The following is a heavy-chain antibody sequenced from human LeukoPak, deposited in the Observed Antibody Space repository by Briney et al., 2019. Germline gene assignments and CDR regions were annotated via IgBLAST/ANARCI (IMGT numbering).Heavy chain of an antibody. J-gene: IGHJ5*02. D-gene: IGHD6-13*01. Sequence: ASVKVSCKVSGYTLTELSMHWVRQAPGKGLEWMGGFDPEDGETIYAQKFQGRVTMTEDTSTDTAYMELSSLRSEDTAVYYCAPQSYSSSWYNWFDPWGQGTLVNVSS. V-gene: IGHV1-24*01. CDR3: APQSYSSSWYNWFDP. CDR1: GYTLTELS. CDR2: FDPEDGET.